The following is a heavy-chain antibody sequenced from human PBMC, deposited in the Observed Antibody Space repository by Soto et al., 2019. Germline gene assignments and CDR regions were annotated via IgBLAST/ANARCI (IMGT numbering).Heavy chain of an antibody. Sequence: SETLSLTCTVPGGSINTFYWSWVRQPAGKGLEWIGRIFSSGSTSFNPSLESRVAMSVDTSKNHFSLNLSSVTAADMAVYYCAREGSYSAYNFAHGIQLWSFDFWGQGALVTVSS. CDR2: IFSSGST. CDR3: AREGSYSAYNFAHGIQLWSFDF. J-gene: IGHJ4*02. CDR1: GGSINTFY. D-gene: IGHD5-12*01. V-gene: IGHV4-4*07.